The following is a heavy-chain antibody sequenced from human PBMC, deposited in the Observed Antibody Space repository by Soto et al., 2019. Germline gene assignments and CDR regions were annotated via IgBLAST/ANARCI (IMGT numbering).Heavy chain of an antibody. J-gene: IGHJ3*01. D-gene: IGHD3-22*01. Sequence: GGSLRLSCAAFGFTFRNYWMSWVRQAPGKGLQWVANIKQDGSQKWYVDSVKGRFTISRDNAKTSLYLQMNSLRVGDTAVYYCVRGDFHDSSGPFSDAFDVWGQAIMVTVSS. CDR2: IKQDGSQK. V-gene: IGHV3-7*04. CDR3: VRGDFHDSSGPFSDAFDV. CDR1: GFTFRNYW.